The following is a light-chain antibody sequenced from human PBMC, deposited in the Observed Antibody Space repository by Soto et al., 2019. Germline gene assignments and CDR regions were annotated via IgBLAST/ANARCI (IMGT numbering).Light chain of an antibody. J-gene: IGKJ3*01. V-gene: IGKV1-27*01. CDR3: QKHNNSPFT. Sequence: DIQMTQSPSSLSASVGDRVTITCRASQGINNYLAWYQQKPGKVPKVLISATYSLQSGVPSRFSGSGSGTEFTLTINGLQPEDVATYYCQKHNNSPFTFGPGTKVDIK. CDR2: ATY. CDR1: QGINNY.